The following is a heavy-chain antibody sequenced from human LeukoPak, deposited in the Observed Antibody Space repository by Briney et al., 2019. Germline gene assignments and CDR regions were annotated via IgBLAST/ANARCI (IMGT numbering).Heavy chain of an antibody. CDR3: ARDRVGSGWPRPYDFQF. J-gene: IGHJ4*02. V-gene: IGHV1-2*02. D-gene: IGHD6-19*01. CDR2: INPNTGAT. Sequence: GASVKVSCKASGYTLRGYYLHWVPQAPGQGLEWMGWINPNTGATHSAQKFQGRITMTRDTSISTAYMDLSRLSSDDTAVYYCARDRVGSGWPRPYDFQFWGQGTLVTVSS. CDR1: GYTLRGYY.